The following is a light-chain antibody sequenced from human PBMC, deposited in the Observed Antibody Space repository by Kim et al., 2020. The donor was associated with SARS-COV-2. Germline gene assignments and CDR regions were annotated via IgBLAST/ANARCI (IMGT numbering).Light chain of an antibody. V-gene: IGLV10-54*01. CDR3: AAWDTSLRYWV. J-gene: IGLJ3*02. Sequence: RAATLTCTADRNHFGDQAAAWLQQHRGHPPKILSYRNTGQPSGISDRFSASRSGNTASLTITVLQPEDEADYYCAAWDTSLRYWVFGGGTKLTVL. CDR1: RNHFGDQA. CDR2: RNT.